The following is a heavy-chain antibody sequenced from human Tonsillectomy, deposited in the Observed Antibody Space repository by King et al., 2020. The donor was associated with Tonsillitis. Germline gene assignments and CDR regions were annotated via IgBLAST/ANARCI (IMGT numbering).Heavy chain of an antibody. CDR1: GFTFSSYS. CDR3: ARDITRVGSNSGGIDY. J-gene: IGHJ4*02. Sequence: QLVQSGGGLVQPGGSLRLSCAASGFTFSSYSMNWVRQAPGKGLEWVSYISSGSSTIYYADSVKGRFTISRDNAKNSLYLQMNSLRAEDTAVYYCARDITRVGSNSGGIDYWGQGTLVTVSS. V-gene: IGHV3-48*04. D-gene: IGHD1-26*01. CDR2: ISSGSSTI.